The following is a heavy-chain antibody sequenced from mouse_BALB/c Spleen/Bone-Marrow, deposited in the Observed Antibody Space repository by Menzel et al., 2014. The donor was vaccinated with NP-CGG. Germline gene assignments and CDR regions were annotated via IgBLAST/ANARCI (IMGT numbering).Heavy chain of an antibody. D-gene: IGHD1-1*01. CDR2: IYPGDGDT. V-gene: IGHV1-80*01. Sequence: VHLVESGAELVRPGSSVKISCKASGYAFSSYWVNWVKQRPGQGLEWIGQIYPGDGDTNYNGKFRGKATLTADKSSSTAYMQLSSLTFEDSAVYFCARWGGENYVNYCAMDYWGQGTSVTVSS. CDR3: ARWGGENYVNYCAMDY. J-gene: IGHJ4*01. CDR1: GYAFSSYW.